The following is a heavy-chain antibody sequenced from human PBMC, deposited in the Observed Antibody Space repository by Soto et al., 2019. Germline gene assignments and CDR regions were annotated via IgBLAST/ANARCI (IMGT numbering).Heavy chain of an antibody. CDR3: ARESGYDYVWGSYRYTRTYFDY. J-gene: IGHJ4*02. CDR1: GFTFSNYE. V-gene: IGHV3-48*03. CDR2: ISYSGSPT. D-gene: IGHD3-16*02. Sequence: HPGGSLRLSCTPSGFTFSNYEMNWVRQAPGKGLEWVSYISYSGSPTGYSDSVKGRFTISRDNAKNSLYLQMNSLRDEDTAVYYCARESGYDYVWGSYRYTRTYFDYWGQGTLVTVSS.